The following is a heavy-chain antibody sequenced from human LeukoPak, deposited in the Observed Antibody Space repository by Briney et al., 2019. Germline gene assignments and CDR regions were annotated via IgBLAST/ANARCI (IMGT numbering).Heavy chain of an antibody. V-gene: IGHV5-51*01. Sequence: GASLQISCQGSGSSFTSNWIGWVRQLPGKGLEWMGIIYPGDSETTYSPSFQGQVTISADKSISTAYLQWSSLKASDTAMYYCARQAIAAEGTDYWGQGTLVTVSS. CDR3: ARQAIAAEGTDY. D-gene: IGHD6-13*01. CDR1: GSSFTSNW. CDR2: IYPGDSET. J-gene: IGHJ4*02.